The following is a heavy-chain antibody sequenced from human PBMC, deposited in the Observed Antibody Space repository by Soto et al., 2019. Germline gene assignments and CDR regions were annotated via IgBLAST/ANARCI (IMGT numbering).Heavy chain of an antibody. J-gene: IGHJ6*02. D-gene: IGHD6-13*01. V-gene: IGHV3-30*03. Sequence: GGSLRLSCSASGFISSIYGMHWVRQAPGKGLEWVAVISYDGSYQYYADSVKGRFTISRDNSKNTLYLEMNSLRIEDTAVYSCARDVATSGSKYYYGMAVWGQGTAVTVSS. CDR1: GFISSIYG. CDR2: ISYDGSYQ. CDR3: ARDVATSGSKYYYGMAV.